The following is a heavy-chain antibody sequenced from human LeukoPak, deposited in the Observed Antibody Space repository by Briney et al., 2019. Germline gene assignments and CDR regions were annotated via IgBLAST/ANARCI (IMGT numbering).Heavy chain of an antibody. Sequence: SETLSLTCTVSGGSISSSSYYWGWIRQPPGKGLEWIGSIFYSGSTYCNPSLKSRVTISEDTSKNQFSLKLSSVTAADTAVYYCANSANYGGNSGYFDYWGQGTLVTVSS. D-gene: IGHD4-23*01. CDR3: ANSANYGGNSGYFDY. J-gene: IGHJ4*02. CDR1: GGSISSSSYY. V-gene: IGHV4-39*01. CDR2: IFYSGST.